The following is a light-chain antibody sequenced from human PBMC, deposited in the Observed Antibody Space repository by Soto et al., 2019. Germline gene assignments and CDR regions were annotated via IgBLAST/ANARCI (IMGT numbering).Light chain of an antibody. Sequence: EIVLTQSPDTLSLSPGERATLSCRASQSVAGLFLAWYQQKPGQAPRLLIDGSSNRATGIPERFSGSRSGTDFTLTISSLEPEDFAVYYCQHYGPSPVFTFGPGTKVDI. CDR2: GSS. CDR3: QHYGPSPVFT. J-gene: IGKJ3*01. CDR1: QSVAGLF. V-gene: IGKV3-20*01.